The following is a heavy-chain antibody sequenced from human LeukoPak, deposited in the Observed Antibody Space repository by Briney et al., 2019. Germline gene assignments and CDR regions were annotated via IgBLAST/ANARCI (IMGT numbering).Heavy chain of an antibody. CDR3: ASAYFSSSKRNWFDP. V-gene: IGHV4-61*02. CDR2: IYFSGST. D-gene: IGHD6-13*01. CDR1: GDSINSGSYY. J-gene: IGHJ5*02. Sequence: ASQTLSLTCTVSGDSINSGSYYWSWIRQPAGKGLEWIGRIYFSGSTDYTPSLKSRVTISVDTSKNQFSLKLSSVTAADTAVYYCASAYFSSSKRNWFDPWGQGTLVTVSS.